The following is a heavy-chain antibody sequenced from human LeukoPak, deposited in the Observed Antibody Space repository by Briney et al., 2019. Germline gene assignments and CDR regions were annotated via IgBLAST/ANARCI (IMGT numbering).Heavy chain of an antibody. V-gene: IGHV3-30*18. CDR1: GFTFSSYG. CDR3: AKENSSGWYRYYYYGMDV. J-gene: IGHJ6*02. CDR2: ISYDGSNK. Sequence: GGSLRLSCAASGFTFSSYGMHWVRQAPGKGLEWVAVISYDGSNKYYADSVKGRLTISRDNSKNTLYLQMNSLRAEDTAVYYCAKENSSGWYRYYYYGMDVWGQGTTVTVSS. D-gene: IGHD6-19*01.